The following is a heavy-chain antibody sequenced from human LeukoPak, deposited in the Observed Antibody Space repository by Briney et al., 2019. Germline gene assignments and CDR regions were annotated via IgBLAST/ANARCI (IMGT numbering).Heavy chain of an antibody. Sequence: QPGGSLRLSCAASGFTFSSYSMNWVRQAPGKGLEWVSYISSSSSTIYYADSVKGRFTISRDNAKNSLYLQMNSLRDEDTAVYYCAKDPTYYSGSYFDSWGQGTLVTVSS. CDR2: ISSSSSTI. V-gene: IGHV3-48*02. CDR3: AKDPTYYSGSYFDS. CDR1: GFTFSSYS. D-gene: IGHD5-12*01. J-gene: IGHJ4*02.